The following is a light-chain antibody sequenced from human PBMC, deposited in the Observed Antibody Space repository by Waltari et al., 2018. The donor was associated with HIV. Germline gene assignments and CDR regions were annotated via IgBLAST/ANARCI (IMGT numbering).Light chain of an antibody. CDR2: EGT. J-gene: IGLJ2*01. V-gene: IGLV2-23*01. Sequence: QSALTQSASVSGSPGQSISISCTGASSAVGNYNIVSWYQHNPGKAPQLVIYEGTKRPSGVSNRVSGSKSCNTASLTISGLQAEDEAHYFCCSFANSRTLVFGGGTKVTVL. CDR1: SSAVGNYNI. CDR3: CSFANSRTLV.